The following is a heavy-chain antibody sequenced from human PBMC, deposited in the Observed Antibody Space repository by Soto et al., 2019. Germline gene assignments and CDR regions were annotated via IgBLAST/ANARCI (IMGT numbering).Heavy chain of an antibody. D-gene: IGHD2-15*01. V-gene: IGHV3-21*01. CDR1: GFTFNSYS. J-gene: IGHJ4*02. CDR2: MSRSSKYI. Sequence: SGGSLRLSXAASGFTFNSYSMNWVRQAPGKGLEWVSSMSRSSKYIYYADSVKGRFTISRDNARNSVYLQMNSLRAEDTAVYYCARDGGVAATLANYFDYWGQGTLVTVSS. CDR3: ARDGGVAATLANYFDY.